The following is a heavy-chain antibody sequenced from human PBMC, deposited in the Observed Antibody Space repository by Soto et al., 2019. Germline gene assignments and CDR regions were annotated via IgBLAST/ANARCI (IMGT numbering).Heavy chain of an antibody. J-gene: IGHJ4*02. Sequence: EVQLLESGGGLVQPGGSLRLSCAASGFTFSSYAMSWVRQAPGKGLEWVSVISGSGDRTYYADSVKGRFTISRDNSKNTLYLQMNSLRAEDTAVYYCAKGGSLSAMVTFDYWGQGTLVTVSS. CDR1: GFTFSSYA. D-gene: IGHD5-18*01. V-gene: IGHV3-23*01. CDR2: ISGSGDRT. CDR3: AKGGSLSAMVTFDY.